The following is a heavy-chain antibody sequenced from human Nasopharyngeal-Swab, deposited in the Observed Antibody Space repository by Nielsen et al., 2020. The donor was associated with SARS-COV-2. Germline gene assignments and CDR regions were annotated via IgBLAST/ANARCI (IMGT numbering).Heavy chain of an antibody. CDR1: GITFRSYA. CDR3: ARPRREMRVYYGMDV. CDR2: VAYDENNK. D-gene: IGHD5-24*01. V-gene: IGHV3-30-3*01. Sequence: GESLKIPCAASGITFRSYAMHWVRQAPGKGLDWVAVVAYDENNKYYADSVKGRFTISRDNSKNTLYLEMNGLRVEDTAVYYCARPRREMRVYYGMDVWGQGTTVTVSS. J-gene: IGHJ6*02.